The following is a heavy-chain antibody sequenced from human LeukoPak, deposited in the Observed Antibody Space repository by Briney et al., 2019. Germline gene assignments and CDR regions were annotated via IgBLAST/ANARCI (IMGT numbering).Heavy chain of an antibody. Sequence: GGSLRLSCAVSGFTFSGFWMSWSRQAPGKGLEWVASINSDGSEGYYADVVKGRFTISRDNAKNSLYLQINSLRAEDTAVYYCARSSYSSSSSVWGRGTMVTVSS. CDR1: GFTFSGFW. V-gene: IGHV3-7*03. J-gene: IGHJ3*01. D-gene: IGHD6-6*01. CDR2: INSDGSEG. CDR3: ARSSYSSSSSV.